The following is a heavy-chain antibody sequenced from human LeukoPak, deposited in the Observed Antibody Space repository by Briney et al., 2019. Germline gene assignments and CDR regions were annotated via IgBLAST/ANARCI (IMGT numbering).Heavy chain of an antibody. CDR1: GGTFSSYA. CDR2: IIPILGIA. Sequence: GASVKVSCKASGGTFSSYAISWVRQAPGQGLEWMGRIIPILGIANYAQKFQGRVTITADKSTSTAYMELSSLRSEDTAVYYCASLDALQKPHNWFDPWGQGTLVTVSS. CDR3: ASLDALQKPHNWFDP. D-gene: IGHD1-14*01. V-gene: IGHV1-69*04. J-gene: IGHJ5*02.